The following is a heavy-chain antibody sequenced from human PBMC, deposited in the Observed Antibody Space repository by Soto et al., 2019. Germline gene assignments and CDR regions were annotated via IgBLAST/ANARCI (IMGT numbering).Heavy chain of an antibody. D-gene: IGHD3-22*01. CDR1: GGTFSSDG. CDR3: ARGRDTYYYDSSGYSGWYFDL. J-gene: IGHJ2*01. V-gene: IGHV1-69*13. Sequence: SVKVSCKASGGTFSSDGISWVRQAPGQGLEWMGGITPIFRAAKYAQKFQGRVTITADESTSTAYMELSSLRSEDTAVYSCARGRDTYYYDSSGYSGWYFDLWGRGTLVTVSS. CDR2: ITPIFRAA.